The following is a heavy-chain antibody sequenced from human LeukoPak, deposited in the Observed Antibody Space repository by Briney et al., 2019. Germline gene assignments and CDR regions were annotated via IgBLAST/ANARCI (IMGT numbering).Heavy chain of an antibody. Sequence: GESLKISCKGFGYSFTSYWISWVRQLPGKGLECVGRIDPSDSYTSYSPSFQGHVTISVDKSIITAYLQWSSLKASDTAMYYCARLGGSGWYGMDVWGQGTTVTVSS. CDR1: GYSFTSYW. V-gene: IGHV5-10-1*01. D-gene: IGHD6-19*01. CDR3: ARLGGSGWYGMDV. CDR2: IDPSDSYT. J-gene: IGHJ6*02.